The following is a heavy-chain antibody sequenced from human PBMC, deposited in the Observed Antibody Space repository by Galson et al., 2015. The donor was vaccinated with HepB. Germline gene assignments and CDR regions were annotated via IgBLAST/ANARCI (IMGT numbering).Heavy chain of an antibody. CDR1: GYSFTSYW. CDR3: ARLGIPSIWSGYKRNWFDP. Sequence: QSGAEVKKPGESLKISCKGSGYSFTSYWIGWVRQMPGKGLEWMGIIYPGDSDTRYSPSFQGQVTISADKSISTAYLQWSSLKASDTAMYYCARLGIPSIWSGYKRNWFDPWGQGTLVTVSS. J-gene: IGHJ5*02. D-gene: IGHD3-3*01. V-gene: IGHV5-51*01. CDR2: IYPGDSDT.